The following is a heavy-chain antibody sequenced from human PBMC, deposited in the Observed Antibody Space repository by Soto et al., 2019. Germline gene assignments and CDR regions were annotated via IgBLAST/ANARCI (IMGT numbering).Heavy chain of an antibody. V-gene: IGHV4-59*01. CDR1: GGSISSNY. J-gene: IGHJ4*02. Sequence: SETLSLTCTVSGGSISSNYWSWIRQPPGKGPEWIGDIYNTGSTNYNPSLKSRVTMAVNTAKNQISLKLGSVTAADTARYYCARDSGYAFDSWGQGALVTVSS. CDR2: IYNTGST. D-gene: IGHD5-18*01. CDR3: ARDSGYAFDS.